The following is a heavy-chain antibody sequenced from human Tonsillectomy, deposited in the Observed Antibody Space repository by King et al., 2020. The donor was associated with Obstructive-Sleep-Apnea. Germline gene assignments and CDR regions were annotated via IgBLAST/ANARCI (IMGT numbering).Heavy chain of an antibody. CDR3: ATDWHSGSYNDS. D-gene: IGHD1-26*01. CDR2: NIPIFLTT. Sequence: QLVQSGAEVKKPGSSVKVSCKASGGTSRKTAVSWVRQAPGQGLEWMGTNIPIFLTTNYAQKFQGRVTITADESTDESTSIVYMELRRLRFDDTAVYFCATDWHSGSYNDSWGQGTLVTVSS. J-gene: IGHJ5*01. CDR1: GGTSRKTA. V-gene: IGHV1-69*15.